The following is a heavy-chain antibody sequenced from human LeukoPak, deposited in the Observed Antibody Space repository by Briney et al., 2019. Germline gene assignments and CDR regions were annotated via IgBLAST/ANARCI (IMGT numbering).Heavy chain of an antibody. CDR3: ARGPGCSSTSCSEGYYYYYMDV. V-gene: IGHV3-30*03. Sequence: GRSLRLSCAASGFTFSSYGMHWVRQAPGKGLEWVAVISYDGSNKYYADPVKGRFTISRDNSKNTLYLQMNSLRAEDTAVYYCARGPGCSSTSCSEGYYYYYMDVWGKGTTVTVSS. CDR1: GFTFSSYG. J-gene: IGHJ6*03. CDR2: ISYDGSNK. D-gene: IGHD2-2*01.